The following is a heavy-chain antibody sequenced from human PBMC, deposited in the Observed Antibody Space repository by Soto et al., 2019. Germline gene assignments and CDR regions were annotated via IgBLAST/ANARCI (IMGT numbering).Heavy chain of an antibody. CDR3: ARAQTSPSGRLAS. CDR1: GVTLSSYW. Sequence: GGALRLSCRDSGVTLSSYWVSWGRQAPGKGLEWVANIKEDGSESHYGDSLKGRLIISRDNSKSSLYLELNNLSAEDTAVYYCARAQTSPSGRLASRGQGTLVPVSS. J-gene: IGHJ1*01. CDR2: IKEDGSES. D-gene: IGHD3-3*01. V-gene: IGHV3-7*01.